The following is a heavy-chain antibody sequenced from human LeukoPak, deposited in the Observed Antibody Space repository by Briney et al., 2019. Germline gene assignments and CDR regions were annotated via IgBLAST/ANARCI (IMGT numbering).Heavy chain of an antibody. D-gene: IGHD3-3*01. V-gene: IGHV3-11*04. CDR3: VSDLCGGDDQ. CDR2: ISSSGTTI. Sequence: GGSLRLSCAASRFTFSDYYMSWICQAPGKGLEWVSYISSSGTTIYYTDSVKGRFTISRDNAKDTLYLQMSSLRDEDTAVYYCVSDLCGGDDQWGRGTLVTVSS. CDR1: RFTFSDYY. J-gene: IGHJ5*02.